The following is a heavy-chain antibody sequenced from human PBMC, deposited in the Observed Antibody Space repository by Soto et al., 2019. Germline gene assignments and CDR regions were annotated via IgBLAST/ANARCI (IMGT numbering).Heavy chain of an antibody. Sequence: SETLSLTCAGSSGSISSSNWWSWVRQPPGKGLEWIGEIYHSGSTNYNPSLKSRVTISVDKSKNQFSLKLSSVTAADTAVYYCARHYCSGGSCYRRWFDPWGQGTLVTVSS. D-gene: IGHD2-15*01. CDR1: SGSISSSNW. CDR2: IYHSGST. V-gene: IGHV4-4*02. J-gene: IGHJ5*02. CDR3: ARHYCSGGSCYRRWFDP.